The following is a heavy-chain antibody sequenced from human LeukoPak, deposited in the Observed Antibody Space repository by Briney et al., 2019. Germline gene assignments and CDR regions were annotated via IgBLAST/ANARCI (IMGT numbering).Heavy chain of an antibody. D-gene: IGHD4-17*01. CDR1: GGSISSSSYY. J-gene: IGHJ4*02. V-gene: IGHV4-39*07. CDR3: ARVAYGDPYFDY. Sequence: PSETLSLTCTVSGGSISSSSYYWGWIRQPPGKGLEWIGSIYYSGSTYYNPSLKSRVTISVDTSKNQFSLKLTSVTAADTAVYSCARVAYGDPYFDYWGQGTLVTVSS. CDR2: IYYSGST.